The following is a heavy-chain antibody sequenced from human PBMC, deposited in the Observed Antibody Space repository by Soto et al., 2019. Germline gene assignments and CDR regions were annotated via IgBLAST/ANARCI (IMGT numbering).Heavy chain of an antibody. D-gene: IGHD5-12*01. J-gene: IGHJ4*02. Sequence: QVQLVESGGGVVQPGRSLRLSCAASGFTFSSYGMHWVRQAPGKGLEWVAVIWYDGSNKYYADSVKGRFTISRDNSKNTLYLQMNSLRAEDTAVYYCAREAIVATAANFDYWGQGTLVTVSS. CDR1: GFTFSSYG. CDR3: AREAIVATAANFDY. V-gene: IGHV3-33*01. CDR2: IWYDGSNK.